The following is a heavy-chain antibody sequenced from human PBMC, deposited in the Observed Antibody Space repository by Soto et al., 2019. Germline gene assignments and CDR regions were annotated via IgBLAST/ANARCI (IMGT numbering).Heavy chain of an antibody. CDR1: GVTFSSYA. CDR3: AKDLFDYDSSGYSDY. Sequence: GGSLRLSCAASGVTFSSYAMSWVRQAPGKGLEWVSAISGSGGSTYYADSVEGRFTISRDNSKNTLYLQMNSLRAEDTAVYYCAKDLFDYDSSGYSDYWGQGTLVSVSS. V-gene: IGHV3-23*01. D-gene: IGHD3-22*01. CDR2: ISGSGGST. J-gene: IGHJ4*02.